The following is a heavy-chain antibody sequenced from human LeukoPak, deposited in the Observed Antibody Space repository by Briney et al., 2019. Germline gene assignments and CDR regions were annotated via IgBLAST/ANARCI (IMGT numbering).Heavy chain of an antibody. J-gene: IGHJ4*02. CDR3: ARGFLPEYQLLGQYYFDY. Sequence: SETLSLTCAVYGGSFSGYYWSWIRQPPGKGLEWIGEINHSGSTNYNPSLKSRVTILVDTSKNQFSLKLSSVTAADTAVYYCARGFLPEYQLLGQYYFDYWGQGTLVTVSS. V-gene: IGHV4-34*01. CDR1: GGSFSGYY. CDR2: INHSGST. D-gene: IGHD2-2*01.